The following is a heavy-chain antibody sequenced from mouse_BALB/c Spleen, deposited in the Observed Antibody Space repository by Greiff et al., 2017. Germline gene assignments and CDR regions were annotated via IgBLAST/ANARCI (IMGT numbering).Heavy chain of an antibody. Sequence: EVMLVESGGGLVQPGGSRKLSCAASGFTFSSFGMHWVRQAPEKGLEWVAYISSGSSTIYYADTVKGRFTISRDNPKNTLFLQMTSLRSEDTAMYYCARSGYYGNLFDYWGQGTTLTVSS. CDR3: ARSGYYGNLFDY. V-gene: IGHV5-17*02. D-gene: IGHD2-1*01. CDR1: GFTFSSFG. J-gene: IGHJ2*01. CDR2: ISSGSSTI.